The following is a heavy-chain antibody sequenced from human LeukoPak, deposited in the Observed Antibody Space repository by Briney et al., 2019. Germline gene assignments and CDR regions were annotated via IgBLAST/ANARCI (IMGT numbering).Heavy chain of an antibody. V-gene: IGHV3-30-3*01. Sequence: PGGSLRLSCAASGFTFSSYATHWVRQAPGKGLEWVAVISYDGSNKYYADSVKGRFTISRDNSKNTLYLQMNSLRAEDTAVYYCAKDLCSSTSCYWDYWGQGTLVTVSS. CDR3: AKDLCSSTSCYWDY. J-gene: IGHJ4*02. D-gene: IGHD2-2*01. CDR1: GFTFSSYA. CDR2: ISYDGSNK.